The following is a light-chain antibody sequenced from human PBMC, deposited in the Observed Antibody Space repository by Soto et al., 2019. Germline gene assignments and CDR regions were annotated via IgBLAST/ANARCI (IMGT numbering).Light chain of an antibody. V-gene: IGKV3-20*01. CDR2: GAS. CDR1: QSVRSSY. CDR3: QQYGSSPWT. Sequence: EIVLTQSPGTLSLSPGERATLSCRASQSVRSSYLAWYQQKPGQAPRLLLYGASSRATGIPDRYSGSGSGADFTLTISRLEPEDFAVYYCQQYGSSPWTFGQGTKVEIK. J-gene: IGKJ1*01.